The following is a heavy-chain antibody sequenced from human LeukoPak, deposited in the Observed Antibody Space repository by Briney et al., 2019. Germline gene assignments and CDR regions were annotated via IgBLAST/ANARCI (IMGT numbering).Heavy chain of an antibody. J-gene: IGHJ3*02. CDR1: GFTVSSTY. Sequence: PGGSLRLSCAASGFTVSSTYMSWVRQAPGKGLEWVSVFYSGDTTYYANSVKGRFTISRDSSKNMLYLQMNSLRAEDTAVYYCARDYLYAFDIWGQGTMVTVSS. CDR3: ARDYLYAFDI. D-gene: IGHD2/OR15-2a*01. CDR2: FYSGDTT. V-gene: IGHV3-66*01.